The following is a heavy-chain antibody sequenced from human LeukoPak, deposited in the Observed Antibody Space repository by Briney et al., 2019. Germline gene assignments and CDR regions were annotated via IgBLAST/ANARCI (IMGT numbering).Heavy chain of an antibody. J-gene: IGHJ4*02. CDR1: GYALTELS. Sequence: ASVKVSCKVSGYALTELSMHWVRQAPGKGLEWMGGFDPEDGETIYAQKFQGRVTITADESTSTAYMELSSLRSEDTAVYYCARDRGSSWDGQSHFDYWGQGTLVTVSS. CDR2: FDPEDGET. CDR3: ARDRGSSWDGQSHFDY. D-gene: IGHD6-13*01. V-gene: IGHV1-24*01.